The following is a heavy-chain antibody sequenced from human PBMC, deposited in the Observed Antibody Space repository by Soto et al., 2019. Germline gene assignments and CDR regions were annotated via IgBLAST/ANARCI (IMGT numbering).Heavy chain of an antibody. Sequence: QLMQSGGGVVQPGGSLRLSCEASGFSFSNSAMHWVRQAPGKGLEWVAVISSDGSKIYYGDSVKGRLTISRDNSKNTLYLQMNSLRPEDTAVYYCAKDSYDILASFYPNWFDPWGQGTLVSVSS. CDR1: GFSFSNSA. J-gene: IGHJ5*02. CDR2: ISSDGSKI. V-gene: IGHV3-30*18. CDR3: AKDSYDILASFYPNWFDP. D-gene: IGHD3-9*01.